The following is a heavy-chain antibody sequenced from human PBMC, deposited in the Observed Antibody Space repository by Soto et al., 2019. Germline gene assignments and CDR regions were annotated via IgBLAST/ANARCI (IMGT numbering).Heavy chain of an antibody. CDR3: ARRAAADVLSVAFDM. CDR1: GFNFSDHY. D-gene: IGHD6-13*01. V-gene: IGHV3-30-3*01. J-gene: IGHJ3*02. Sequence: EQLVESGGGLVQPGGSLRLSCGASGFNFSDHYMAWLRQAPGKGLEWVALISFDGGTKYYADSVKGRFTISRDNSKNTVSVEMNSLGDDDSAVYYCARRAAADVLSVAFDMWGHGAMVIVSS. CDR2: ISFDGGTK.